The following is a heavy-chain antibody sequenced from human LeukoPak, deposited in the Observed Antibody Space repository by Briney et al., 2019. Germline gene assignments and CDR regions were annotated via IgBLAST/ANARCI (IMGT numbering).Heavy chain of an antibody. V-gene: IGHV3-30*02. CDR2: IRYDGSNK. CDR1: GFTFSSYG. D-gene: IGHD3-22*01. J-gene: IGHJ3*02. Sequence: GGSLRLSCAASGFTFSSYGMHWVRQAPGKGLEWVAFIRYDGSNKYYADSVKGRFTISRDNSKNTLYLRMNSLRAEDTAVYYCAKDREMVVVKDAFDIWGQGTMVTVSS. CDR3: AKDREMVVVKDAFDI.